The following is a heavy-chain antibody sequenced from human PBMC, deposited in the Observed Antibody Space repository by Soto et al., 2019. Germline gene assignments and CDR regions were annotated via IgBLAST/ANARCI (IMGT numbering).Heavy chain of an antibody. D-gene: IGHD3-10*01. CDR1: GDSVSSNSAA. CDR2: TYYRSKWYN. Sequence: KQSPTLSLTCAISGDSVSSNSAAWNWIRQSPSRGLEWLGRTYYRSKWYNDYAVSVKSRITINPDTSKNQFSLQLNSVTPEDTAVYYCARDGTYGSGSYSGGHGETYYYYYMDVWGKGTTVTVSS. CDR3: ARDGTYGSGSYSGGHGETYYYYYMDV. J-gene: IGHJ6*03. V-gene: IGHV6-1*01.